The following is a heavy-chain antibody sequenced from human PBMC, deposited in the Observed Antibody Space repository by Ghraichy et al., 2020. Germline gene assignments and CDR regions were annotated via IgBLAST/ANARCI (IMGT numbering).Heavy chain of an antibody. J-gene: IGHJ4*02. CDR1: GFTFSNYL. Sequence: GGSLRLSCAASGFTFSNYLMSWVRQAPGKGLEWVANIKQDGNEKYYVDSVKGRFTISRDNAKNSLYLQMNSLRAEDTAVYYCASIRWFREPIDYWGQGTLVAVSS. D-gene: IGHD3-10*01. CDR2: IKQDGNEK. V-gene: IGHV3-7*01. CDR3: ASIRWFREPIDY.